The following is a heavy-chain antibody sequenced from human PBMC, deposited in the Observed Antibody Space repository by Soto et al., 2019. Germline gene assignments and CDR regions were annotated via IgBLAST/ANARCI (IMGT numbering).Heavy chain of an antibody. CDR2: ISYDGSNK. CDR1: GFTFSSYG. CDR3: ARVVPAAMFYYYGMDV. Sequence: QVQLVESGGGVVQPGRSLRLSCEASGFTFSSYGMHWVRQAPGKGLEWVAVISYDGSNKYYADSVKGRFTISRDNSKNTLYLQMNSLRAEDTAVYYCARVVPAAMFYYYGMDVWGQGTTVTVSS. V-gene: IGHV3-30*03. J-gene: IGHJ6*02. D-gene: IGHD2-2*01.